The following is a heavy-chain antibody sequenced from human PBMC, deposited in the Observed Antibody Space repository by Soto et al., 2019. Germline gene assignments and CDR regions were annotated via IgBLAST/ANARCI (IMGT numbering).Heavy chain of an antibody. CDR2: ISSGSSNI. V-gene: IGHV3-21*01. D-gene: IGHD2-15*01. Sequence: EVQLVESGGGLVKPGGSLTLPCAASRFAFRSYNMNWVRQAPGKGLEWVASISSGSSNIYYADSVKGRFTISRDNAKNSLFLQMDSLRAEDSAVYYCASATVVAATFDFWGQGTLVTVSS. J-gene: IGHJ4*02. CDR3: ASATVVAATFDF. CDR1: RFAFRSYN.